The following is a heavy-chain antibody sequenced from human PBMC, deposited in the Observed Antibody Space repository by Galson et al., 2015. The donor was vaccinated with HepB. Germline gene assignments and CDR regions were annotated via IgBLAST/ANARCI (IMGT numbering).Heavy chain of an antibody. CDR1: GFSLSTSGMC. CDR3: ARSPNLYSYGYEGDYYYYYMDV. V-gene: IGHV2-70*01. D-gene: IGHD5-18*01. J-gene: IGHJ6*03. CDR2: IDWDDDK. Sequence: PSLVKPTQTLTLTCTFSGFSLSTSGMCVSWIRQPPGKALEWLALIDWDDDKYYSTSLKTRLTISKDTSKNQVVLTMTNMDPVDTATYYCARSPNLYSYGYEGDYYYYYMDVWGKGTTVTVSS.